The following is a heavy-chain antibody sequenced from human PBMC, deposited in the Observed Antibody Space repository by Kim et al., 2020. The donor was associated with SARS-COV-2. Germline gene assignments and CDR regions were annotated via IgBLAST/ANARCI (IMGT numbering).Heavy chain of an antibody. D-gene: IGHD5-12*01. V-gene: IGHV3-33*06. Sequence: GGSLRLSCAASGFTFSSYAMHWVRQAPGKGLEWVAVIWYDGSNKYYADSVKGRFTISRDNSKNTLYLQMNSLRAEDTAVYYCAKCQGVATFDYWGQGTLVTVSS. CDR2: IWYDGSNK. CDR1: GFTFSSYA. CDR3: AKCQGVATFDY. J-gene: IGHJ4*02.